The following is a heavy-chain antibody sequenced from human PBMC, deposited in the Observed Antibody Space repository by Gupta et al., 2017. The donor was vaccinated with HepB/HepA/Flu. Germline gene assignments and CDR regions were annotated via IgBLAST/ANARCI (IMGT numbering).Heavy chain of an antibody. CDR1: GFTFSSYG. CDR2: ISYDGSNK. D-gene: IGHD6-19*01. Sequence: QVQLVESGGGVVQPGRSLRLSCAASGFTFSSYGMHWVRQAPGKGLEWVAVISYDGSNKYYADSVKGRFTISRDNSKNTLYLQMNSLRAEDTAVYYCAKDSIAVAGIAPDYWGQGTLVTVSS. J-gene: IGHJ4*02. CDR3: AKDSIAVAGIAPDY. V-gene: IGHV3-30*18.